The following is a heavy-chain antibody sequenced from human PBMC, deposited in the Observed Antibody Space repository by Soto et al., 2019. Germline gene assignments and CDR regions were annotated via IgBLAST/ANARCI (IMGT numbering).Heavy chain of an antibody. Sequence: SETLCLTCTGSCGSISSSTYYWDWIRQPPGKGLEWIGAMYYTGNRDYNPSLESRVTISVDTSKNQFSLKLSSVTAADTAVYYCARRIEQLADYYYYGMDVWGQGTTVTVSS. D-gene: IGHD6-13*01. CDR2: MYYTGNR. CDR1: CGSISSSTYY. J-gene: IGHJ6*02. V-gene: IGHV4-39*01. CDR3: ARRIEQLADYYYYGMDV.